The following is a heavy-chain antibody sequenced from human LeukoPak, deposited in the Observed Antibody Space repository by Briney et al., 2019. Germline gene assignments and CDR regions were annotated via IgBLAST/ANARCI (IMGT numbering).Heavy chain of an antibody. Sequence: SETLSLTCTVSGGSISSSSYYWGWIRQPPGKGLEWIGSIYYSGSTYYNPSLKSRVTISVDTSKNQFSLKLSSVTAADTAVHYCARHQGGRFLEWLLHNNFDYWGQGTLVTVSS. V-gene: IGHV4-39*01. D-gene: IGHD3-3*01. CDR3: ARHQGGRFLEWLLHNNFDY. CDR1: GGSISSSSYY. J-gene: IGHJ4*02. CDR2: IYYSGST.